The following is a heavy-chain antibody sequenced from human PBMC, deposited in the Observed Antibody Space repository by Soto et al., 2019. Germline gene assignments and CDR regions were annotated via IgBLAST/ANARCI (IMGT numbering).Heavy chain of an antibody. J-gene: IGHJ4*02. Sequence: QVQLVQSGAELKRPGASVMVSCKTSGYTFSTYDINWVRQAIGQGLEWMGWINPNSGNTGYAQKFRDRLDMTRDTSTGTVYRELSSLTYDDSAIYFCARGWGTWQHEKPGDYWGQGTLVTVSS. CDR1: GYTFSTYD. CDR3: ARGWGTWQHEKPGDY. CDR2: INPNSGNT. V-gene: IGHV1-8*01. D-gene: IGHD3-16*01.